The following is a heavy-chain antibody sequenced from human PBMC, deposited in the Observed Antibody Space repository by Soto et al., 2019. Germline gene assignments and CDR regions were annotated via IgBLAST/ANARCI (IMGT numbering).Heavy chain of an antibody. CDR1: EYRFNSYW. CDR3: ARQGSKGASVYFPRDV. Sequence: GESLKISCKGSEYRFNSYWIGWVRQMPGKGLEWIGMIYPGDSDTTYSPSFEGQATMSVDKSISTAYLRWSSRKASDSATYYCARQGSKGASVYFPRDVWGQGTRFTVSS. D-gene: IGHD3-10*01. CDR2: IYPGDSDT. V-gene: IGHV5-51*01. J-gene: IGHJ6*02.